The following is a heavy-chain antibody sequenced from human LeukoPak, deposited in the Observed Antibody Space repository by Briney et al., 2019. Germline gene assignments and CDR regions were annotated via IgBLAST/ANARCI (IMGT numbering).Heavy chain of an antibody. V-gene: IGHV3-20*04. CDR3: ARVQAGIVVVTATIDY. J-gene: IGHJ4*02. CDR2: INWNGGST. CDR1: GFTFNDYG. Sequence: GRSLRLSCAASGFTFNDYGMSWVRQAPGRGLEWVSGINWNGGSTAYADSVKGRFTISRDNAKNSLYLQMNSLRAEDTAVYYCARVQAGIVVVTATIDYWGQGTLVTVSS. D-gene: IGHD2-21*02.